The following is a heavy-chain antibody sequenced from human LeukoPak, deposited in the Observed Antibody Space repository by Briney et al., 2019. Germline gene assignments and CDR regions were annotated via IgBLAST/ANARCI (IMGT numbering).Heavy chain of an antibody. CDR3: ATEKLVDIVATGEAFDI. CDR1: GYTFTSYD. CDR2: MNPNSGNT. D-gene: IGHD5-12*01. V-gene: IGHV1-8*03. J-gene: IGHJ3*02. Sequence: ASVKVSCKASGYTFTSYDINWVRQATGQGLEWMGWMNPNSGNTGYAQKFQGRVTITRNTSISTAYMELSSLRSEDTAVYYCATEKLVDIVATGEAFDIWGQGTMVTVSS.